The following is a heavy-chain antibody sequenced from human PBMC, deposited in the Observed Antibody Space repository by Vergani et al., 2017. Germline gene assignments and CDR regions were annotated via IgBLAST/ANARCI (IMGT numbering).Heavy chain of an antibody. Sequence: QITLKESGPTLVKPTQTLTLTCTFSGFSLSTSGVGVGWIRQPPGKALEWLALIYWNDDKRYSPSLKSRLTITKDTSKNQVVLTRTNMDPVDTATYYCAHRRRYCSSTSCPTDYYYGMDVWGQGTTVTVSS. CDR1: GFSLSTSGVG. CDR3: AHRRRYCSSTSCPTDYYYGMDV. D-gene: IGHD2-2*01. CDR2: IYWNDDK. V-gene: IGHV2-5*01. J-gene: IGHJ6*02.